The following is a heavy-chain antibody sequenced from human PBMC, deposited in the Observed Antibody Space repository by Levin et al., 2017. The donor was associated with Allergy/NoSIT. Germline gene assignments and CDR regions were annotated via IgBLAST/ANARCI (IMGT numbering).Heavy chain of an antibody. V-gene: IGHV3-30*18. J-gene: IGHJ6*02. D-gene: IGHD2-2*01. Sequence: GGSLRLSCAASGLTFSGYGMHWVRQAPGKGLEWVALISYDGSNKYYADSVKGRFTISRDNSKNTLSLQMNSLRAEDAAVYFCAKLRMRGGDCGSTCAPIPVDVWGQGTTVTVSS. CDR2: ISYDGSNK. CDR1: GLTFSGYG. CDR3: AKLRMRGGDCGSTCAPIPVDV.